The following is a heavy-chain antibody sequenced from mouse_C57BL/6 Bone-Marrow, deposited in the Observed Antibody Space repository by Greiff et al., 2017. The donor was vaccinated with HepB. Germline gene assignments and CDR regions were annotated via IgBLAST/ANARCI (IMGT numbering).Heavy chain of an antibody. CDR2: IDPEDGDT. D-gene: IGHD1-1*01. J-gene: IGHJ2*01. V-gene: IGHV14-1*01. CDR1: GFNIKDYY. Sequence: VQLQQSGAELVRPGASVKLSCTASGFNIKDYYMHWVKQRPEQGLEWIGRIDPEDGDTEYAPKFQGKATMTADTSSNTAYLQLSSLTSEDTAVYYCTRVTTVVATDFDYWGQGTTLTVCS. CDR3: TRVTTVVATDFDY.